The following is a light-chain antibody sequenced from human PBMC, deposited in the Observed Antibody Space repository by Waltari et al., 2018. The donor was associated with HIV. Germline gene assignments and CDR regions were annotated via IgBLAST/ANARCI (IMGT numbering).Light chain of an antibody. Sequence: AIQLTPSPSSLSASVRDRVTITCRASHGIRSALAWYQQKPGKAPNLLIYDASTLESGVPSRFRGNGSGTDFTLTISSLQPEDFATYYCQQFNTYPLTFGGGTKVEIK. CDR1: HGIRSA. V-gene: IGKV1-13*02. CDR2: DAS. J-gene: IGKJ4*01. CDR3: QQFNTYPLT.